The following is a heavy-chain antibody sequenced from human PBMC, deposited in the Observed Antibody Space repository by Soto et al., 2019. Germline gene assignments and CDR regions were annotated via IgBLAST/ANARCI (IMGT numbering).Heavy chain of an antibody. D-gene: IGHD3-3*01. V-gene: IGHV3-48*01. CDR3: ARDSGGDYDFWSGPDLMDV. Sequence: GGSLRLSCAASGFTFSSYSMNWVRQAPGKGLEWVSYISSSSSTIYYADSVKGRFTISRDNAKNSLYLQMNSLRAEDTAVYYCARDSGGDYDFWSGPDLMDVWGKGTTVTVS. CDR2: ISSSSSTI. CDR1: GFTFSSYS. J-gene: IGHJ6*03.